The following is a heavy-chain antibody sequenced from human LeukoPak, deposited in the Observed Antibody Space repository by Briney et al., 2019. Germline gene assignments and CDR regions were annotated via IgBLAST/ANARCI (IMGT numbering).Heavy chain of an antibody. CDR3: ARAPRQWLVRAYYYYYMDV. V-gene: IGHV4-61*02. D-gene: IGHD6-19*01. CDR1: GGSISSGSYY. Sequence: PSETLSLTCTVSGGSISSGSYYWSWIRQPAGKGLEWIGRIYTSGSTNYNPSLKSRVTISVDTSKNQFSLKLSSVTAADTAVYYCARAPRQWLVRAYYYYYMDVWGKGTTVTVSS. CDR2: IYTSGST. J-gene: IGHJ6*03.